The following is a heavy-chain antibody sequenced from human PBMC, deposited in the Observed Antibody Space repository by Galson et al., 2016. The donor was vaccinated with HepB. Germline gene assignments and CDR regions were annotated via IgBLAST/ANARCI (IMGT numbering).Heavy chain of an antibody. Sequence: TLSLTCAVSGGSISSGDYSWSWIRQPPGTGLEWIGYIYHSGSPYYNPSLKSRVIISRDTSKNQFSLKLSSVTAADTAIYYCVRLGEEDSLDYWGQGTLVTVSS. CDR3: VRLGEEDSLDY. V-gene: IGHV4-30-2*01. J-gene: IGHJ4*02. D-gene: IGHD3-10*01. CDR2: IYHSGSP. CDR1: GGSISSGDYS.